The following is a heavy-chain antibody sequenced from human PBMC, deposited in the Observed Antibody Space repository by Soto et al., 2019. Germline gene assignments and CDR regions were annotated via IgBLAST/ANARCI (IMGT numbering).Heavy chain of an antibody. CDR1: GGSVSSGEDH. V-gene: IGHV4-30-4*01. CDR3: ASRRGDY. CDR2: IYYSGST. Sequence: QVQLQESGPGLVKPSQTLSLTCTVSGGSVSSGEDHWSWIHQPPGKGLEWIGYIYYSGSTYYNPSLKSRVTISVDTSKNQFSLKLSSATAADTAVYYCASRRGDYWGQGALVTVSS. J-gene: IGHJ4*02. D-gene: IGHD3-10*01.